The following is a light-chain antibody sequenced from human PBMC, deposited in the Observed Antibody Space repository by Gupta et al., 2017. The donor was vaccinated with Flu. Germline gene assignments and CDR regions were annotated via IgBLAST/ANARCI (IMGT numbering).Light chain of an antibody. Sequence: NFMLTQPHSVAESPGKTVTISCTRSSGSIVNNYVQWYQQRPGRSPTTVIFEDKQRPSGVPDRFSGSIDSSSNSASLITSGLKTEDEADYYCQSFDINNHVVFGGGTELTVL. CDR3: QSFDINNHVV. V-gene: IGLV6-57*01. CDR2: EDK. CDR1: SGSIVNNY. J-gene: IGLJ2*01.